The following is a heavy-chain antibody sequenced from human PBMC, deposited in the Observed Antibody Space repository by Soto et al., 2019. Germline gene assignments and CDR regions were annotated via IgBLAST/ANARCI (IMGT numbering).Heavy chain of an antibody. CDR3: ARHHDVVVTASPFDY. CDR1: GYSFTSYW. J-gene: IGHJ4*02. D-gene: IGHD2-21*02. Sequence: PGESLKISCKGSGYSFTSYWIGWVRQMPGKGLEWMGIIYPGDSDTRYSPSFQGQVTISADKSISTAYLQWSSLKASDTAMYYCARHHDVVVTASPFDYWGQGTLVTVSS. CDR2: IYPGDSDT. V-gene: IGHV5-51*01.